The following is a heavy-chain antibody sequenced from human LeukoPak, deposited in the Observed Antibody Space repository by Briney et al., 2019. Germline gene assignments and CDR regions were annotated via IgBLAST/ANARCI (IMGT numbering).Heavy chain of an antibody. J-gene: IGHJ4*02. CDR2: IFHSGST. Sequence: SETLSLTCTVSGGSISSYYWSWIRQPPGKGLEWIGSIFHSGSTYYNPSLKSRVTISVDTSKNQFSLKLSSVTAADTAVYYCARDLAVAVAYWGQGTLVTVSS. D-gene: IGHD6-19*01. CDR1: GGSISSYY. V-gene: IGHV4-38-2*02. CDR3: ARDLAVAVAY.